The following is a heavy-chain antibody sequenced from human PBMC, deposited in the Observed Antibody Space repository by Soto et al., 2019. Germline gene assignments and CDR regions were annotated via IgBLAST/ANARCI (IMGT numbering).Heavy chain of an antibody. Sequence: QLQLQESGPGLVKPSETLSLTCTVSGGSISSFNYFWGWIRQPPGKGLEWIGSLYYSGDTYYNPSLPSRVTISVDTSKKQCTLTLRSVTDADTAVYYCARGGGSTFNWFDPWGQGTLVTVSP. D-gene: IGHD2-15*01. CDR1: GGSISSFNYF. CDR3: ARGGGSTFNWFDP. J-gene: IGHJ5*02. V-gene: IGHV4-39*01. CDR2: LYYSGDT.